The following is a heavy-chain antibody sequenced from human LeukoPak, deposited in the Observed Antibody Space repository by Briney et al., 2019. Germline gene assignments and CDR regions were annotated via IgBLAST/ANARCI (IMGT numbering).Heavy chain of an antibody. CDR3: ARGIAEYSYGYVPLYYFDY. J-gene: IGHJ4*02. CDR1: GYSISRGYY. Sequence: SETLSLTCAVSGYSISRGYYWGWIRQPPGKGLEWIGSIYHSGSTYYNPSLKSRVTISVDTSKNQFSLKLSSVTAADTAVYYCARGIAEYSYGYVPLYYFDYWGQGTLVTVSS. CDR2: IYHSGST. V-gene: IGHV4-38-2*01. D-gene: IGHD5-18*01.